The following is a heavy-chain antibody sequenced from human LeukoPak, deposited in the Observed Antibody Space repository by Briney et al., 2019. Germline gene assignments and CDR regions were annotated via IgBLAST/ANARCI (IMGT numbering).Heavy chain of an antibody. J-gene: IGHJ4*02. V-gene: IGHV1-2*02. CDR3: AREARFFGSGTFDY. D-gene: IGHD3-3*01. CDR2: INPNSGGT. Sequence: ASVKVSCKASGYTFTGYYMHWVRQAPGQGLEWMGWINPNSGGTNYAQKFQGRVTMTRDTSITTAYMDLTSLRSDDTAVYYCAREARFFGSGTFDYWGQGTLVTVSS. CDR1: GYTFTGYY.